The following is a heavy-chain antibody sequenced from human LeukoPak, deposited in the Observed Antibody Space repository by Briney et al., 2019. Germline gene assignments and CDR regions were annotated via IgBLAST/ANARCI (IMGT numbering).Heavy chain of an antibody. J-gene: IGHJ4*02. CDR1: GFTFSSYV. D-gene: IGHD3-16*01. V-gene: IGHV3-30*04. CDR2: ISYDGSNK. CDR3: ARDRGEVYFDY. Sequence: PGGSLRLSCAASGFTFSSYVMHWVRQAPGKGLEWVAVISYDGSNKYYADSVKGRFTISRDNSKNTLYLQMNSLRAEDTAVYYCARDRGEVYFDYWGQGTLVTVSS.